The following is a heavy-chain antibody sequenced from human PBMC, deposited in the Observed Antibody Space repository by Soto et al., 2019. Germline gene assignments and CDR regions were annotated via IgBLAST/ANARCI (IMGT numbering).Heavy chain of an antibody. CDR3: ARDGYCSGGSCYSDAFDI. Sequence: EVQLVESGGGLVKPGGSLRLSCAASGFTFSSYSMNWVRQAPGKGLEWVSSISSSSSYIYYADSVKGRFTISRDNAKNSLYLQMISLRAEDTAVYYCARDGYCSGGSCYSDAFDIWGQGTMVTVSS. CDR1: GFTFSSYS. CDR2: ISSSSSYI. V-gene: IGHV3-21*01. J-gene: IGHJ3*02. D-gene: IGHD2-15*01.